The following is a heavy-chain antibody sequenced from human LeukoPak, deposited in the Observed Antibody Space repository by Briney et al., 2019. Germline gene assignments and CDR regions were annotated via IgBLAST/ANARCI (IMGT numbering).Heavy chain of an antibody. Sequence: GGSLRLSCTASGFTFSNYAMSWVRQAPGKGLEWVSTISGSDGSTNYADSVKGRFTISRDNSKNTLYLQMNSLRVEDTAIYYCAKGRGYCTGGSCYSDYWGQGTLVTVSS. V-gene: IGHV3-23*01. J-gene: IGHJ4*02. CDR1: GFTFSNYA. CDR2: ISGSDGST. D-gene: IGHD2-15*01. CDR3: AKGRGYCTGGSCYSDY.